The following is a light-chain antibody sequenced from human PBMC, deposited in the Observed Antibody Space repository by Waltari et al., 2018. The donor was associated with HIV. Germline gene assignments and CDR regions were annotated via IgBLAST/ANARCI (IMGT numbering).Light chain of an antibody. CDR3: CSYAASRSVV. CDR1: SSDVGNSNL. J-gene: IGLJ2*01. V-gene: IGLV2-23*02. Sequence: QSALAQPASVSDSPGQSITISCTGPSSDVGNSNLVSWYQQHPGKVPKLIIYEVTKRPSGVSNRFSGSKSGNTASLTISGLQAEDEADYYCCSYAASRSVVFGGGTKLTVL. CDR2: EVT.